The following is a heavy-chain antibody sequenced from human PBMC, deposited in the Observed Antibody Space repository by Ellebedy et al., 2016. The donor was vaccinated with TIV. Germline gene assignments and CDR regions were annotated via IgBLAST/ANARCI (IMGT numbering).Heavy chain of an antibody. J-gene: IGHJ4*02. CDR1: GYTFTGYY. CDR2: INPNSGAK. CDR3: ARVPGYILRGAQNDF. D-gene: IGHD3-10*01. Sequence: AASVKDSCKASGYTFTGYYMHWVRQAPGQGLEWMRWINPNSGAKNYVQKFQGRVTMTRDTSITTAYIELRRLTSDDTAVYYCARVPGYILRGAQNDFWGQGPLVTFSS. V-gene: IGHV1-2*02.